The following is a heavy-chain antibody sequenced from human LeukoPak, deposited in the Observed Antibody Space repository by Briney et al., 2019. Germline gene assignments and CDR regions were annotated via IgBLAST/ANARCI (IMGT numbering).Heavy chain of an antibody. V-gene: IGHV3-11*04. Sequence: PGGSLRLSCVASGFSFSVYYMTWIRQAPGKGLEWVSYISTSGNTIYYADSVKGRFTISRDNAKNSLYLQMNSLRAEDTAVYYCASLTMETGWFEPWGQGTLVTVSS. CDR2: ISTSGNTI. CDR1: GFSFSVYY. CDR3: ASLTMETGWFEP. J-gene: IGHJ5*02. D-gene: IGHD3-10*01.